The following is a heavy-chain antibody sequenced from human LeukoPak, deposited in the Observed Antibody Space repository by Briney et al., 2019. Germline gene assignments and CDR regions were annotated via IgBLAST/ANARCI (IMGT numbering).Heavy chain of an antibody. CDR3: ASWPVGWYGEDS. CDR1: GFTFSSYA. V-gene: IGHV3-23*01. D-gene: IGHD6-19*01. J-gene: IGHJ4*02. Sequence: GGSLRPSCAASGFTFSSYAMSWVRQAPGKGLEWVSAISGSGGSTYYADSVKGRFTISRDTPKNTLYLQMNSLRVEDTAVYYCASWPVGWYGEDSWGQGTLITVPS. CDR2: ISGSGGST.